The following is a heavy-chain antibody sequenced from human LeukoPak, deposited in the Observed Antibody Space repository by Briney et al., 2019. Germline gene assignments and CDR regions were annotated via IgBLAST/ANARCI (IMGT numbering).Heavy chain of an antibody. J-gene: IGHJ3*01. D-gene: IGHD6-13*01. CDR3: TTHPVHSWYDAFDL. CDR2: IKSKTDGGTT. V-gene: IGHV3-15*01. Sequence: GGSLRLSCAASGFTLSNVWMSWVRQAPGKGLEWVGRIKSKTDGGTTNYAAPVKGRFTSSRDHSKNMVFLQMNSLKTEDTAVYYCTTHPVHSWYDAFDLWGRGTMVTVSS. CDR1: GFTLSNVW.